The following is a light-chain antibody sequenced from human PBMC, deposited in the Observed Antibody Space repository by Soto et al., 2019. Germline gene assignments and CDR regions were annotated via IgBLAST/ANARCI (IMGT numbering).Light chain of an antibody. J-gene: IGLJ1*01. V-gene: IGLV2-8*01. CDR1: KNDIGVYDF. CDR2: EVV. Sequence: QSALTQPPSASGSPGQSVTISCTGTKNDIGVYDFVSWYQHHPGKAPRLIIYEVVQRPSGVPDRFSGSKSGNTASLTVSGLQAADEAYYFCKSYAGSNTYVFGSGTKVTVL. CDR3: KSYAGSNTYV.